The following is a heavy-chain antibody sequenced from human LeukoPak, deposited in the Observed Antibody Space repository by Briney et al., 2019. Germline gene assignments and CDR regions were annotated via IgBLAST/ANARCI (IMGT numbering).Heavy chain of an antibody. V-gene: IGHV4-31*03. CDR3: AFCSGGSWDYMDV. CDR1: GGSISSGGYY. D-gene: IGHD2-15*01. J-gene: IGHJ6*03. Sequence: SETLSLTCTVSGGSISSGGYYWSWIRQHPGKGLEWIGYIYYSGSTYYNPSLKSRVTISVDTSKNQFSLKLSSVTAADTAVYYCAFCSGGSWDYMDVWGKGTTVTVSS. CDR2: IYYSGST.